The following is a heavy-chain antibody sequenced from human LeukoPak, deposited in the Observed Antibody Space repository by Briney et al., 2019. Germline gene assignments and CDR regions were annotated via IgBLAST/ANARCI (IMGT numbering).Heavy chain of an antibody. D-gene: IGHD6-19*01. V-gene: IGHV3-21*01. CDR1: GFTFSSYS. J-gene: IGHJ4*02. CDR3: ARDLSSGWYYFDY. CDR2: ISSSSSYI. Sequence: PGGSLGPSCAASGFTFSSYSMNWVRQAPGKGLEWVSSISSSSSYIYYADSVKGRFTISRDNAKNSLYLQMNSLRAEDTALYYCARDLSSGWYYFDYWGQGTLVTVSS.